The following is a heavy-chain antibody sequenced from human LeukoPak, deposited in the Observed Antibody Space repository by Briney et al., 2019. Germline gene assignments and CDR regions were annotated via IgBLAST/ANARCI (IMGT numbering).Heavy chain of an antibody. CDR2: IYYSGST. V-gene: IGHV4-59*01. CDR1: GGSISTYY. CDR3: ARFGIWALPLHAFDI. D-gene: IGHD3-10*01. Sequence: SETLSLTCTVSGGSISTYYWSWIRQPPGEGLEWIGYIYYSGSTNYNPSLKSRVTISVDTSKNQFSLKLSSVTAADTAVYYCARFGIWALPLHAFDIWGQGTMVTVSS. J-gene: IGHJ3*02.